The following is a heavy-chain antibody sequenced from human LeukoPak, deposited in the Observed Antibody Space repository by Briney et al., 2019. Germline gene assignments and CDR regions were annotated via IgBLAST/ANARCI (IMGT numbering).Heavy chain of an antibody. CDR3: VRGVPVTPGIDY. CDR1: GFTFTNYC. Sequence: GGSLRLSCAASGFTFTNYCMHWVRQPPGKGLVWVSQICTDETTIRYADSVKGRFTISRDNAKNTPYLQMSSLRVEDTAVYYCVRGVPVTPGIDYWGQGTLVTVSS. J-gene: IGHJ4*02. V-gene: IGHV3-74*01. CDR2: ICTDETTI. D-gene: IGHD2-2*01.